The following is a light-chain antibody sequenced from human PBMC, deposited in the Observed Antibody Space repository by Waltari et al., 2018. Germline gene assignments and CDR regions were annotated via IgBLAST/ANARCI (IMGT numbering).Light chain of an antibody. Sequence: SSELTQDPDVSVALGQTVRLTCTGDSLRRYSASWYQQRPGQAPFLVLYGPDNRPSGIPDRFSGSTSGNTASLTITRAQAEDEGVYYCLSRDTSSTRVFGGGTTLTV. CDR3: LSRDTSSTRV. V-gene: IGLV3-19*01. J-gene: IGLJ3*02. CDR1: SLRRYS. CDR2: GPD.